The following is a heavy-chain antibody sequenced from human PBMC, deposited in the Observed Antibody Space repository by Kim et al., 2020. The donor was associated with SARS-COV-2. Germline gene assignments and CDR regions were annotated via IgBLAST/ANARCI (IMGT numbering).Heavy chain of an antibody. D-gene: IGHD3-10*01. V-gene: IGHV3-23*01. CDR2: VSNTIGRT. J-gene: IGHJ4*02. CDR1: GFTFSNHT. Sequence: GGSLRLSCAASGFTFSNHTMTWVRQAPGKGLEWVSSVSNTIGRTFYADSVKGRFIISRDNSKNTVSLDMNSLRAEDTAVYYCAKDGYGSGNYYTLYFDHWGQGTLVTVSS. CDR3: AKDGYGSGNYYTLYFDH.